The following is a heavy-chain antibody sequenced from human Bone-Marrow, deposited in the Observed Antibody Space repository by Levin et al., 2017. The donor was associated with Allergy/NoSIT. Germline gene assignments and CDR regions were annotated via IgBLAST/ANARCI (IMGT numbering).Heavy chain of an antibody. D-gene: IGHD4/OR15-4a*01. CDR2: VSYDGSNT. Sequence: GESLKISCAASGFTFSRYSMYWVRQAPDKGLEWLAVVSYDGSNTYYGDSVKGRFTISRDNDKSTLYLQMNGLRSDDTGVYYCARITDAKGVDTWGQGTLVTVSS. CDR1: GFTFSRYS. V-gene: IGHV3-30*04. J-gene: IGHJ5*02. CDR3: ARITDAKGVDT.